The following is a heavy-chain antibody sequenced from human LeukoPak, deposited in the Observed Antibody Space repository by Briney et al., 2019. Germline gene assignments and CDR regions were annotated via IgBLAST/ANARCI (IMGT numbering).Heavy chain of an antibody. CDR3: ARETTIPPYYFDY. D-gene: IGHD3-9*01. J-gene: IGHJ4*02. Sequence: ASVKVSCKASGYTFTTYDINWVRQATGQGLEWMGWMNPNSGNTGYAQGFEGRVTMTRNTSINTAYMELSSLTSEDTAVYYCARETTIPPYYFDYWGLGTLVTVSS. CDR1: GYTFTTYD. CDR2: MNPNSGNT. V-gene: IGHV1-8*01.